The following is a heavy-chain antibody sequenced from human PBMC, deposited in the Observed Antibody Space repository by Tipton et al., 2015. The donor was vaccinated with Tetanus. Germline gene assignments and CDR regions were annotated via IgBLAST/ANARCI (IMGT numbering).Heavy chain of an antibody. Sequence: TLSLTCVVYGGAFSGYYWGWIRQPPGKGLEGGGGNNHNGRTKYNPSLKRRAIISVDPIPVGTSKYQFSLKLSSVTAADTAVYYCARRGLGYSSHWYPNKAYGMDVWGQGTTVTVSS. CDR2: NNHNGRT. J-gene: IGHJ6*02. CDR1: GGAFSGYY. V-gene: IGHV4-34*01. D-gene: IGHD6-19*01. CDR3: ARRGLGYSSHWYPNKAYGMDV.